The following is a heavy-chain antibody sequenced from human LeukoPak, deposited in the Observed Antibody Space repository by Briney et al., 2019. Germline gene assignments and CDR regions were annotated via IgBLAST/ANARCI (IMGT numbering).Heavy chain of an antibody. V-gene: IGHV4-34*01. J-gene: IGHJ5*02. CDR3: AIGGGRTYSSSWPDKNWFDP. CDR2: INHSGST. D-gene: IGHD6-13*01. Sequence: SETLSLTCAVYGGSSSGYYWSWIRQPPGKGLEWIGEINHSGSTNYNPSLKSRVTISVDTSKNQFSLKLSSVTAADTAMYYCAIGGGRTYSSSWPDKNWFDPWGQGTLVTVSS. CDR1: GGSSSGYY.